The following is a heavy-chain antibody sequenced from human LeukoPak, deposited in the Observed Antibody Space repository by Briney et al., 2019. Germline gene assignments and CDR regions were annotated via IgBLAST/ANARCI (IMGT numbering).Heavy chain of an antibody. CDR1: GFTFSSYA. D-gene: IGHD4-23*01. CDR2: ISYDGSNK. V-gene: IGHV3-30-3*01. J-gene: IGHJ6*02. Sequence: GGSLRLSCAASGFTFSSYAMHWVRQAPGKGLEWVVDISYDGSNKYYADSVKGRFTISRDNSKNTLYLQMNSLRAEDTAVYYCAKDKYGSNSASTGMDVWGQGTTVTVSS. CDR3: AKDKYGSNSASTGMDV.